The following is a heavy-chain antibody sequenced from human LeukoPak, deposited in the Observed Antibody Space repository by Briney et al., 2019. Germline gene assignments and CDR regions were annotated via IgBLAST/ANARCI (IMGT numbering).Heavy chain of an antibody. CDR1: GGSFSGYY. CDR2: IYYSGST. V-gene: IGHV4-59*01. Sequence: SETLSLTCAVYGGSFSGYYWSWIRQPPGKGLEWIGYIYYSGSTNYNPSLKSRVTISVDTSKNQFSLKLSSVTAADTAVYYCARVAVLSPYYFDYWGQGTLVTVSS. D-gene: IGHD2-15*01. J-gene: IGHJ4*02. CDR3: ARVAVLSPYYFDY.